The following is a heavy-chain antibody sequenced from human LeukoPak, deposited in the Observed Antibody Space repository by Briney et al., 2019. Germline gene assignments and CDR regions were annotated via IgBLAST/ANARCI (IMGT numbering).Heavy chain of an antibody. CDR1: GYTFTSYA. CDR2: INTNTGNP. J-gene: IGHJ4*02. V-gene: IGHV7-4-1*02. D-gene: IGHD3-9*01. Sequence: GASVKVSCKASGYTFTSYAMNWVRQAPGQGLEWMGWINTNTGNPTYAQGFTGRFVFSLDTSVSTAYLQISSLKAEDTAVYYCARDSHYDILTGYCPLDYWGQGTLVTVSS. CDR3: ARDSHYDILTGYCPLDY.